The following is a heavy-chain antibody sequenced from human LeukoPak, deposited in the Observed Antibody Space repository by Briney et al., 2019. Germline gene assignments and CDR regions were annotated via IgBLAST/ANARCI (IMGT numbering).Heavy chain of an antibody. Sequence: SETLSLTCTVSGGSISSYYWSWIRQPPGMGLVWIGYIHYSGNTNYNPSFKSRVTISVDKSNNQFTLKLNSVTAADTAVYYCARVSWFPGTSYYYMDVWGKGTTVTVSS. CDR2: IHYSGNT. D-gene: IGHD1-1*01. J-gene: IGHJ6*03. V-gene: IGHV4-59*01. CDR3: ARVSWFPGTSYYYMDV. CDR1: GGSISSYY.